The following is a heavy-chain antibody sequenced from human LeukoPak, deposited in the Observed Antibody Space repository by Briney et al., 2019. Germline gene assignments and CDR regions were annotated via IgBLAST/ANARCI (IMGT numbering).Heavy chain of an antibody. CDR3: AELGITMIGGV. CDR1: GFTFSSYA. D-gene: IGHD3-10*02. CDR2: ISGSGGST. J-gene: IGHJ6*04. Sequence: GALRLSCAASGFTFSSYAMSWVRQAPGKGLEWVSAISGSGGSTYYADSVKGRFTISRDNAKNSLYLQMNSLRAEDTAVYYCAELGITMIGGVWGKGTTVTISS. V-gene: IGHV3-23*01.